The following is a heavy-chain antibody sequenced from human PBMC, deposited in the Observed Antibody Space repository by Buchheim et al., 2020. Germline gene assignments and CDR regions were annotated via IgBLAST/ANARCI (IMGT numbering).Heavy chain of an antibody. Sequence: QVQLQQWGAGLLKPSETLSLTCAVYGGSFSGYYWSWIRQHPGKGLEWIGYIYYSGSTYYNPSLKSRVTISVDTSKNQFPLKLSSVTAADTAVYYCAREIEEMATIGRISAGDAFDIWGQGT. V-gene: IGHV4-34*01. J-gene: IGHJ3*02. CDR2: IYYSGST. CDR3: AREIEEMATIGRISAGDAFDI. CDR1: GGSFSGYY. D-gene: IGHD5-24*01.